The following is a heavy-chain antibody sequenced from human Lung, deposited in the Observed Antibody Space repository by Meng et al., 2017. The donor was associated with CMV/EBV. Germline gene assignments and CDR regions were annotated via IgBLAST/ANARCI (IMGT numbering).Heavy chain of an antibody. CDR1: GFTFSSYS. V-gene: IGHV3-21*01. CDR3: ARDNSYGDEYYFDY. D-gene: IGHD5-18*01. Sequence: SCAASGFTFSSYSMNWVRQAPGKGLEWVSSISSSSSYIYYADSVKGRFTISRDNAKNSLYLQMNSLRAEDTAVYYCARDNSYGDEYYFDYWGQGTLVTVS. J-gene: IGHJ4*02. CDR2: ISSSSSYI.